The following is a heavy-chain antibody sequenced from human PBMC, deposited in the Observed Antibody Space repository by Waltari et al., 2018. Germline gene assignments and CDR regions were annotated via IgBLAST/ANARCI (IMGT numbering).Heavy chain of an antibody. Sequence: QLQLQESGPGLVKPSGTLSLNCPVSGDSVSSASWWSWVRQSPQKGLEWIGQFVPSGRTNYGPSFASRVTVSVDTSNNLFSLTMTSATAADTAIYFCARDRGRGLYLDTWGPGTLVTVSP. CDR1: GDSVSSASW. J-gene: IGHJ1*01. V-gene: IGHV4-4*02. CDR3: ARDRGRGLYLDT. CDR2: FVPSGRT. D-gene: IGHD2-15*01.